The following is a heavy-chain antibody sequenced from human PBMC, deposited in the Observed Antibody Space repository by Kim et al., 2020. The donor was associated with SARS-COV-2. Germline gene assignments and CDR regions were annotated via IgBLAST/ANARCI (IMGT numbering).Heavy chain of an antibody. CDR3: ARHYDSSGYRR. V-gene: IGHV4-39*07. D-gene: IGHD3-22*01. J-gene: IGHJ4*02. Sequence: YYHPSLKGRVTLSVATSTNQFSLKLSSVTAADTAVYYCARHYDSSGYRRWGQGTLVTVSS.